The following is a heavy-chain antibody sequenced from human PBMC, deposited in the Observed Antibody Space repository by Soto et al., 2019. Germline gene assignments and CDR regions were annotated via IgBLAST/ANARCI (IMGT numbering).Heavy chain of an antibody. J-gene: IGHJ3*02. V-gene: IGHV1-8*02. Sequence: ASVKVSCKASGYTFTSYDINWVRQATGQGLEWMGWMNPNSGNTGYAQKFQGRVTMTRNTSIRTAYMELSRLRSEDTAVYYCARVGGSSKGDDAFDIWGQGTMVTVSS. CDR1: GYTFTSYD. D-gene: IGHD2-15*01. CDR2: MNPNSGNT. CDR3: ARVGGSSKGDDAFDI.